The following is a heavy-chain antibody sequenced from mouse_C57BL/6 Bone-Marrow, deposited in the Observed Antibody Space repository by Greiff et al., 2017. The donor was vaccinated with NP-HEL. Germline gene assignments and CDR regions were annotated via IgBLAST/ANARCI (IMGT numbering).Heavy chain of an antibody. J-gene: IGHJ3*01. V-gene: IGHV1-15*01. CDR3: TRAGTRGTWFAY. Sequence: QVQLQQSGAELVRPGASVTLSCKASGYTFTDYEMHWVKQTPVHGLEWIGAIDPETGGTAYNQKFKGKAILTADKSSSTAYMELRSLTSEDSAVYYCTRAGTRGTWFAYWGQGTLVTVSA. D-gene: IGHD4-1*01. CDR2: IDPETGGT. CDR1: GYTFTDYE.